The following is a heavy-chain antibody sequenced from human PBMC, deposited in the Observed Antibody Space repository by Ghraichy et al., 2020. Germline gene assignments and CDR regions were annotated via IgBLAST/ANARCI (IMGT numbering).Heavy chain of an antibody. Sequence: GGSLRLSCAASGFTFSSYAMSWVRQAPGKGLEWVSAISGSGGSTYYADSVKGRFTISRDNSKNTLYLQMNSLRAEDTAVYYCAKDIVKSSIAAPRLTFDPWGQGTLVTVSS. V-gene: IGHV3-23*01. J-gene: IGHJ5*02. CDR3: AKDIVKSSIAAPRLTFDP. D-gene: IGHD6-6*01. CDR2: ISGSGGST. CDR1: GFTFSSYA.